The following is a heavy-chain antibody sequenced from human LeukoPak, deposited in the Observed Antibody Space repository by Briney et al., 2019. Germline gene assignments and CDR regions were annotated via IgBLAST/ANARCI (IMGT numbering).Heavy chain of an antibody. V-gene: IGHV3-33*01. CDR1: GFTFSSYG. CDR2: IWHDGSNK. CDR3: ARGILWFGDLSRDY. Sequence: GGSLRLSCAASGFTFSSYGMHWVRQAPGKGLEWVAVIWHDGSNKYYADSVKGRFTISSDNSKNTLYLQMNSLRVEDTAVYYCARGILWFGDLSRDYWGQGTLVTVSS. J-gene: IGHJ4*02. D-gene: IGHD3-10*01.